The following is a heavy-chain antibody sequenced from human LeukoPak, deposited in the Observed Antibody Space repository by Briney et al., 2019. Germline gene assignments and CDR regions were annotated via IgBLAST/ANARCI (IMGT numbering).Heavy chain of an antibody. V-gene: IGHV1-18*01. CDR1: GYTFTSYG. D-gene: IGHD3-16*01. Sequence: ASVKVSCKASGYTFTSYGISWVRQAPGQGLEWMGWISAYNGNTNYAQKLQGRVTMTTDTPTSTAYMELRSLRSDDTAVYYCARDGGRLWPPRWFDPWGQGTLVTFSS. CDR2: ISAYNGNT. J-gene: IGHJ5*02. CDR3: ARDGGRLWPPRWFDP.